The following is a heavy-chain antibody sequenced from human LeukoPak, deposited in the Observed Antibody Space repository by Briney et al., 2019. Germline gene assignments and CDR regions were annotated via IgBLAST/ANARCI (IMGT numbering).Heavy chain of an antibody. V-gene: IGHV1-2*02. CDR1: GYTFTGYY. CDR2: INPNSGGT. D-gene: IGHD2-2*01. J-gene: IGHJ4*02. Sequence: ASVKFSCKASGYTFTGYYMHWVRHAPGRGLEWMGLINPNSGGTNYAQKFQGRVTMTRDTSISTAYMELSRLRSDDTAVYYCARAAIVVVPSAADGGQGTLVTVSS. CDR3: ARAAIVVVPSAAD.